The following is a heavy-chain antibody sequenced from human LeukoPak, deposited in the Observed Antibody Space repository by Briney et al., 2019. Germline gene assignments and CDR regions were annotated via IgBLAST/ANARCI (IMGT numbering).Heavy chain of an antibody. D-gene: IGHD7-27*01. J-gene: IGHJ5*02. CDR2: ISRDDDK. CDR1: GFSLNTRGVG. V-gene: IGHV2-5*02. CDR3: THTGSAHGDDWFDP. Sequence: SGPTLVKPTETLTLTCTFSGFSLNTRGVGVGWIRQAPGKALEWLALISRDDDKRYRPSLKSRLTITKDTSKNQVALTLANLDPVDTATYNCTHTGSAHGDDWFDPWGQGTLVTVSS.